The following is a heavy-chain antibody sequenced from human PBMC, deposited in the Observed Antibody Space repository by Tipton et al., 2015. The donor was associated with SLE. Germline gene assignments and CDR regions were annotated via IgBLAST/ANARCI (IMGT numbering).Heavy chain of an antibody. CDR1: GASISRHY. Sequence: TLSLTCTVSGASISRHYWTWIRQPPGKGLEWIGDIFHSGGTNYNPSLKSRVTISVDTSKNQFSLNLSSATAADTALYYCATIDPDTESGVIPGDYWGQGTLVTVSS. D-gene: IGHD2-15*01. CDR3: ATIDPDTESGVIPGDY. J-gene: IGHJ4*02. CDR2: IFHSGGT. V-gene: IGHV4-59*11.